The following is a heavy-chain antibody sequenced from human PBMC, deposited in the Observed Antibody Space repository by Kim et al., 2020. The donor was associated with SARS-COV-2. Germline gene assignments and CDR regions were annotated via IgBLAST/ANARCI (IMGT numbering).Heavy chain of an antibody. CDR1: GDSVSSNSAA. J-gene: IGHJ4*02. CDR3: ARDIVATTQVYVGLYFDY. D-gene: IGHD5-12*01. V-gene: IGHV6-1*01. Sequence: SQTLSLTCAISGDSVSSNSAAWNWIRQSPSRGLEWLGRTYYRSKWYNDYAVSVKSRITINTDTSKNQFSLQLNSVTPEDTAVYYCARDIVATTQVYVGLYFDYWGQGTLVTVSS. CDR2: TYYRSKWYN.